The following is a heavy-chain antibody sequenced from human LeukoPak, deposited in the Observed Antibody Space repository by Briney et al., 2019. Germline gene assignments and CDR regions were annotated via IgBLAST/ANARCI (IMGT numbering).Heavy chain of an antibody. D-gene: IGHD6-6*01. V-gene: IGHV3-23*03. CDR2: IYSGGST. Sequence: PGGSLRLSCAASGFTFSSYAMSWVRQAPGKGLEWVSVIYSGGSTYYADSVKGRFTISRDSSNNTVYLEMRSLRAEDTAVYYCAKGSCAFDVWGQGTTVSVSS. CDR1: GFTFSSYA. J-gene: IGHJ6*02. CDR3: AKGSCAFDV.